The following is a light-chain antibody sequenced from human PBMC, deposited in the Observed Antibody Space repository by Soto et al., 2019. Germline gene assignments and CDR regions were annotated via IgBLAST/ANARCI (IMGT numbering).Light chain of an antibody. V-gene: IGLV2-14*01. Sequence: QSALAQPASVSGSPGQSITISCTGTSSDVGTFNYVSWYQQCPGKAPKLMIYDVSNRPSWVSNRFSGSQSGNTASLTFSGLQAEDEADYYCSSYGRSNHYVFGTGTKLTVL. CDR3: SSYGRSNHYV. CDR1: SSDVGTFNY. J-gene: IGLJ1*01. CDR2: DVS.